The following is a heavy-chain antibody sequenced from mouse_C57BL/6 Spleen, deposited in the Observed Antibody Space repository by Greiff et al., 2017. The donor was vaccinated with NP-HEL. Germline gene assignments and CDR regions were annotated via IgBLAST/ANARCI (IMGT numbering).Heavy chain of an antibody. J-gene: IGHJ2*01. D-gene: IGHD4-1*01. CDR1: GYTFTSYW. V-gene: IGHV1-64*01. Sequence: QVQLQQPGAELVKPGASVKLSCKASGYTFTSYWMHWVKQRPGQGLEWIGMIHPNSGSTNYNEKFKSKATLTVDKSSSTAYMQLSSLTSEDSAVYYCALTGTCPYYFDYWGQGTTLTVSS. CDR3: ALTGTCPYYFDY. CDR2: IHPNSGST.